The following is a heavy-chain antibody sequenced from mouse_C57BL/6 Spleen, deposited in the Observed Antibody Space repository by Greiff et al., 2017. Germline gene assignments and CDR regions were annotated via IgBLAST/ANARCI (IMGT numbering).Heavy chain of an antibody. Sequence: VQRRQPGAERLKPGASVNLSCKAPGYTFTSYWMHWGKQRPGQGLEWIGMIHPNSGSTNYNEKFKSKATLTVDKSSSTAYMQLSSLTSEDSAVYYCARGYYGPYWGQGTTLTVSS. CDR2: IHPNSGST. CDR3: ARGYYGPY. D-gene: IGHD1-2*01. CDR1: GYTFTSYW. V-gene: IGHV1-64*01. J-gene: IGHJ2*01.